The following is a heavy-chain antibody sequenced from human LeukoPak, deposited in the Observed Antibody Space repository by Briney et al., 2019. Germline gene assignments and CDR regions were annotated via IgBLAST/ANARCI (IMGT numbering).Heavy chain of an antibody. V-gene: IGHV7-4-1*02. Sequence: ASVKVSCKVSGYTLTELSMHWVRQAPGQGVEWMGWINTNTGNPTYAQGFTGRFVFSLDTSVTTAYLQISSLKAEDTAVYYCARAEVYCSGSTCFLYWGQGTLVTVSS. J-gene: IGHJ4*02. CDR2: INTNTGNP. CDR1: GYTLTELS. D-gene: IGHD2-15*01. CDR3: ARAEVYCSGSTCFLY.